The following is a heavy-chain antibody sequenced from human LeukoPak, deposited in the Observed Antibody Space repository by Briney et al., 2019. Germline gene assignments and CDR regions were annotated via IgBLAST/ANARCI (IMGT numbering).Heavy chain of an antibody. J-gene: IGHJ4*02. V-gene: IGHV3-23*01. CDR3: AKETGYTGSYNADY. Sequence: GGSLRLSCAASGFALSSYAMGWVRQAPGKGLEWVSAISGSGGNTYYADSVKVRFIVSRDNSRNTLFLQMKSLRAEDTAVYYCAKETGYTGSYNADYWGQGTLVTVSS. CDR2: ISGSGGNT. D-gene: IGHD1-26*01. CDR1: GFALSSYA.